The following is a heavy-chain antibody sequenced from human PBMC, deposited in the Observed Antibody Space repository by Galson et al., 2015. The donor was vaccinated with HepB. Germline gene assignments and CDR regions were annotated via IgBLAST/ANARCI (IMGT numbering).Heavy chain of an antibody. CDR3: ARDGGGYSSFFDI. V-gene: IGHV3-30-3*01. J-gene: IGHJ3*02. CDR2: ISYDGSNK. CDR1: GFTFSSYA. D-gene: IGHD5-18*01. Sequence: SLRLSCAASGFTFSSYAMHWVRQAPGKGLEWVAVISYDGSNKYYADSVKGRFTISRDNSKNTLYLQTNSLRAEDTAVYYCARDGGGYSSFFDIWGQGTMVTVSS.